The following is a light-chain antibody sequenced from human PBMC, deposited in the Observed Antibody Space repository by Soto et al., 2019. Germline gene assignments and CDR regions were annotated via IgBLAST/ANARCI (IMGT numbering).Light chain of an antibody. J-gene: IGLJ1*01. Sequence: QSVLTQPAPVSGSPGQSITISCTGTTSDIGTYSYVSWYQQHAGKAPKLIIYEVSHRPSGVSNRFSGSKSGSTASLTISGLQAEDEAHYYCCSSTGISILHFATGTKSPS. CDR2: EVS. CDR1: TSDIGTYSY. CDR3: CSSTGISILH. V-gene: IGLV2-14*01.